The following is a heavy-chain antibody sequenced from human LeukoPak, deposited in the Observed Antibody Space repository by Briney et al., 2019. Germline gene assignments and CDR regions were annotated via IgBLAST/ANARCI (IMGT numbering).Heavy chain of an antibody. CDR3: AKDTPIVVVVAATHAFDI. CDR1: GLIFSKYW. CDR2: ISGSGGST. J-gene: IGHJ3*02. V-gene: IGHV3-23*01. D-gene: IGHD2-15*01. Sequence: GGSLRLSCAASGLIFSKYWMTWVRQAPGKGLEWVSAISGSGGSTYYADSVKGRFTISRDNSKNTLYLQMNSLRAEDTAVYYCAKDTPIVVVVAATHAFDIWGQGTMVTVSS.